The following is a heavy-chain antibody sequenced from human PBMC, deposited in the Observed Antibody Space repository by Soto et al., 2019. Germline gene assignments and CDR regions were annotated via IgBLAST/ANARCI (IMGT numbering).Heavy chain of an antibody. CDR2: ISGSATST. Sequence: GGSLRLSCATCGFTFSSYAMTWVRQTPGMGLERVSVISGSATSTYYADSVKGRFTISRDNSKNTLFLQMNNLRAEDTAIYYCAKVRSPESMITFFDYWGQGTLVTVSS. D-gene: IGHD3-16*01. V-gene: IGHV3-23*01. J-gene: IGHJ4*02. CDR1: GFTFSSYA. CDR3: AKVRSPESMITFFDY.